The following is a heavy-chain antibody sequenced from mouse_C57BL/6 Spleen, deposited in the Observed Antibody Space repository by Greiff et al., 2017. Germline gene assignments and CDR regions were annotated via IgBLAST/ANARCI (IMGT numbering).Heavy chain of an antibody. J-gene: IGHJ2*01. CDR3: TKQLRLGY. Sequence: VQLKESGAELVRPGASVTLSCKASGYTFTDYEMHWVKQTPVHGLEWIGAIDPETGGTAYNQKFKGKAILTADKSSSTAYMELRSLTSEDSAVYYCTKQLRLGYWGQGTTLTVSS. V-gene: IGHV1-15*01. CDR2: IDPETGGT. D-gene: IGHD3-2*02. CDR1: GYTFTDYE.